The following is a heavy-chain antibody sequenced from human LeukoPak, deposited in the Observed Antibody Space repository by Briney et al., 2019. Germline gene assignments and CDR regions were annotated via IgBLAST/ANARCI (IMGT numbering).Heavy chain of an antibody. CDR2: INHSGST. V-gene: IGHV4-34*01. Sequence: SETLSLTCAVYGGSFSGYYWSWIRQPPGKGLEWIGEINHSGSTNYNPSLKSRVTISVDTSKNQFSLKLSSVTAADTAVYYCARNRDYGDYGGFDYWGQGTLVTVSS. CDR3: ARNRDYGDYGGFDY. J-gene: IGHJ4*02. CDR1: GGSFSGYY. D-gene: IGHD4-17*01.